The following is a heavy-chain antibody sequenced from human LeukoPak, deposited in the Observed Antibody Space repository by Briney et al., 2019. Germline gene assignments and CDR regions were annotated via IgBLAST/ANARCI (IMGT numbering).Heavy chain of an antibody. CDR3: ARDLGIAAAGLGY. V-gene: IGHV3-33*08. J-gene: IGHJ4*02. CDR2: IWYDGSNK. CDR1: GFTFSNFY. D-gene: IGHD6-13*01. Sequence: GSLRLSCAASGFTFSNFYMSWVRQAPGKGLEWVAVIWYDGSNKYYADSVKGRFTISRDNSKNTLYLQMNSLRAEDTAVYYCARDLGIAAAGLGYWGQGTLVTVSS.